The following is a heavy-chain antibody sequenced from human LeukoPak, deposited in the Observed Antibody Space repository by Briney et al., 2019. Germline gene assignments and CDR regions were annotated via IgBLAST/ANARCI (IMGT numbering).Heavy chain of an antibody. CDR2: IYTSGST. CDR3: ARDRCSGGSCYPDAFDI. V-gene: IGHV4-4*07. J-gene: IGHJ3*02. Sequence: SETLSLTCTVSGGSISSYYWSWIRQPPGKGLEWIGRIYTSGSTNYNPSLKSRVTMSVDTSKNQFSLKLSSVTAADTAVYYCARDRCSGGSCYPDAFDIWGQGTMVTVSS. D-gene: IGHD2-15*01. CDR1: GGSISSYY.